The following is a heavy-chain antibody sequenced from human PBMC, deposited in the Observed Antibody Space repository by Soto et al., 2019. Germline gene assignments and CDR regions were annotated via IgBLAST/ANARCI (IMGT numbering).Heavy chain of an antibody. V-gene: IGHV3-21*01. J-gene: IGHJ5*02. CDR1: GFTFRSFT. D-gene: IGHD6-13*01. Sequence: GGSLRLSCAASGFTFRSFTMNWCRQAPWKWLEWVSTISSNSAYIYYTDALRGRFTISRDNAKNSLHLQMNSLRAEDTAVYYCTRDASRDSSARGWFDPWGPGTLVTVSS. CDR3: TRDASRDSSARGWFDP. CDR2: ISSNSAYI.